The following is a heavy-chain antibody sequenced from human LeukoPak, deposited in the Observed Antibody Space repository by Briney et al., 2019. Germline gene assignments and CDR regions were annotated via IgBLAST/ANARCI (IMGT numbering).Heavy chain of an antibody. CDR1: GGTFSSYA. J-gene: IGHJ4*02. CDR3: AREAIVVVPAAVLDY. Sequence: ASVKVSCKASGGTFSSYAISWVRQAPGQGLEWMGGIIPIFGTANYAQKFQGRVTITTDESTSTAYMELSSLRSEDTAVYYCAREAIVVVPAAVLDYWGQGTLVTVSS. CDR2: IIPIFGTA. D-gene: IGHD2-2*01. V-gene: IGHV1-69*05.